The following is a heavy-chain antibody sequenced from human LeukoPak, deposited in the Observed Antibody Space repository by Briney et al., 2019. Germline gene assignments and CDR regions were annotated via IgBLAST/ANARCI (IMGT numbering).Heavy chain of an antibody. CDR1: GGSISSSSYY. D-gene: IGHD3-10*01. CDR2: IYYSGST. Sequence: SETLSLTCTVSGGSISSSSYYWGWIRQPPGKGLEWIGSIYYSGSTYYNPPLKSRVTISVDTSKNQFSLKLSSVTAADTAVYYCAGGTMADYWGQGTLVTVSS. V-gene: IGHV4-39*01. J-gene: IGHJ4*02. CDR3: AGGTMADY.